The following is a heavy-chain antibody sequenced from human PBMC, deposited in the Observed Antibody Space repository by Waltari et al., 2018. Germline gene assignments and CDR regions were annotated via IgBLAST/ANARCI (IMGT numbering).Heavy chain of an antibody. CDR1: GFTFSSYV. D-gene: IGHD4-17*01. CDR2: ISGSGGST. V-gene: IGHV3-23*01. CDR3: AKDFYGDYGRGYYYGMDV. J-gene: IGHJ6*02. Sequence: EVQLLESGGGLVQPGGSLRLSCAASGFTFSSYVMSWVRQAPGKGLEWVSAISGSGGSTYYADSVKGRFTISRDNSKNTLYLQMNSLRAEDTAVYYCAKDFYGDYGRGYYYGMDVWGQGTTVTVSS.